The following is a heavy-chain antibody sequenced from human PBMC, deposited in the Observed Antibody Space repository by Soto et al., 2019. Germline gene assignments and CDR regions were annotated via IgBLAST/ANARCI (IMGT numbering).Heavy chain of an antibody. V-gene: IGHV1-46*01. Sequence: VPLVQSGAEVKKPGASVQVSCKTSGYSFSNYSMHWVRQVPGQGLEWMGKINPNGGSTSLAQKFKDAVTLTRDTSTNTVYMELSSLPSEDTAVYYCARDGVQLGRRYYLDYWGQGTLVTVSS. J-gene: IGHJ4*02. CDR3: ARDGVQLGRRYYLDY. CDR1: GYSFSNYS. CDR2: INPNGGST. D-gene: IGHD1-1*01.